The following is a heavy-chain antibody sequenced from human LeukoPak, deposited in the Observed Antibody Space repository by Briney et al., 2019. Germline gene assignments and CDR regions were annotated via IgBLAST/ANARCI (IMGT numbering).Heavy chain of an antibody. J-gene: IGHJ4*02. V-gene: IGHV6-1*01. CDR3: ERDSSGWYLVGYFDY. CDR2: TYYMFKWYK. D-gene: IGHD6-19*01. CDR1: VDSVSSNSAA. Sequence: SQTLSLTCAISVDSVSSNSAAWNWIRQSPSRGLEWLGRTYYMFKWYKAYAVYVKSRITINPDTYKNQFSLQLNSVNPEDTAVYYCERDSSGWYLVGYFDYWGQGTLVTVSS.